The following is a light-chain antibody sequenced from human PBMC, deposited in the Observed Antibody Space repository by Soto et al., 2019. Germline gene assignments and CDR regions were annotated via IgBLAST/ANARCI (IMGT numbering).Light chain of an antibody. V-gene: IGKV3-20*01. CDR1: QSVSNNY. CDR3: QQYGTSPWP. Sequence: EIGVTQSPGTLSLSPGERATLSCRASQSVSNNYLAWYQQKPDQAPRLLIYRASSRATGIPDRFSGGGSETDFTLTISRLEPEDFAVYYCQQYGTSPWPFGQGTKVQIK. CDR2: RAS. J-gene: IGKJ1*01.